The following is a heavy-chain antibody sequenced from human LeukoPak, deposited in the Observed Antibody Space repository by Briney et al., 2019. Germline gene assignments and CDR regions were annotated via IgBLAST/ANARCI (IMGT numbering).Heavy chain of an antibody. CDR2: ISYDGSNK. J-gene: IGHJ6*04. CDR1: GLTFSSYA. D-gene: IGHD3-10*02. Sequence: QTGGSLRLSCAASGLTFSSYAMHWVRQAPGKGLEWVAVISYDGSNKYYADSVKGRFTISRDNSKNTLYLQMNSLRAEDTAVYYCAELGITMIGGVWGKGTTVTISS. CDR3: AELGITMIGGV. V-gene: IGHV3-30*04.